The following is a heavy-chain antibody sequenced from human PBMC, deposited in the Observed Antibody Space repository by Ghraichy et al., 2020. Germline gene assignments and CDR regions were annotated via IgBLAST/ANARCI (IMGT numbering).Heavy chain of an antibody. CDR2: IYDSGTT. D-gene: IGHD4-23*01. CDR3: ATHNSAAFEF. Sequence: SETLSLTCTVSGVSVSSALFYWSWVRQPPGRGLESLAYIYDSGTTNYSPSLKSRVTISVDTSKNQFSLKLSSVTTSDTAVYYCATHNSAAFEFWGQGTMVTVYS. CDR1: GVSVSSALFY. J-gene: IGHJ3*01. V-gene: IGHV4-61*01.